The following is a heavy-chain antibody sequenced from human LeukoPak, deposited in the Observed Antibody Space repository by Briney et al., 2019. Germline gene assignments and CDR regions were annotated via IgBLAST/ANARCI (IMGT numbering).Heavy chain of an antibody. CDR2: ISSSGSTI. CDR3: ARDLGTVVTTFDY. J-gene: IGHJ4*02. CDR1: GGSISSDY. V-gene: IGHV3-11*01. D-gene: IGHD4-23*01. Sequence: LSLTCTVSGGSISSDYWSWIRQAPGKGLEWVSYISSSGSTIYYADSVKGRFTISRDNAKNSLYLQMNSLRAEDTAVYYCARDLGTVVTTFDYWGQGTLVTVSS.